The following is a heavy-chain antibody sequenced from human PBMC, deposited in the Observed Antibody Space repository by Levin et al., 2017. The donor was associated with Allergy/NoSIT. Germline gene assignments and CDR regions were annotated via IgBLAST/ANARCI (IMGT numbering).Heavy chain of an antibody. V-gene: IGHV4-30-4*01. J-gene: IGHJ5*02. CDR1: GGSISSGDYY. D-gene: IGHD3-10*01. CDR3: ARGSPILWFGRNWFDP. CDR2: IYYSGST. Sequence: SETLSLTCTVSGGSISSGDYYWSWIRQPPGKGLEWIGYIYYSGSTYYNPSLKSRVTISVDTSKNQFSLKLSSVTAADTAVYYCARGSPILWFGRNWFDPWGQGTLVTVSS.